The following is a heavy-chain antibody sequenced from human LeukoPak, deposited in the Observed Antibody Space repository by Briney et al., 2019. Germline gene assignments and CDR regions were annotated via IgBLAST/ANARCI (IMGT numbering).Heavy chain of an antibody. CDR2: ISYDGSNK. J-gene: IGHJ4*02. Sequence: GGSLRLSCAASGFTYGNYLMHWVRQAPGKGLEWVAVISYDGSNKYYADSVKGRFTISRDNSKNTLYLQMNSLRAEDTAVYYCAKTMTTVTTPADYWGQGTLVTVSS. D-gene: IGHD4-17*01. V-gene: IGHV3-30*18. CDR3: AKTMTTVTTPADY. CDR1: GFTYGNYL.